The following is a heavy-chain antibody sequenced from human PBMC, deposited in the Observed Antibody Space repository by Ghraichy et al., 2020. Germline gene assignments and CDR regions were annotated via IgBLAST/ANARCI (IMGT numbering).Heavy chain of an antibody. D-gene: IGHD4-17*01. Sequence: SVKVSCKASGGTFSSYAISWVRQAPGQGLEWMGGIIPIFGTANYAQKFQGRVTITADESTSTAYMELSSLRSEDTAVYYCARATPHTWHGDYEDYWGQGTLVTVSS. V-gene: IGHV1-69*13. J-gene: IGHJ4*02. CDR2: IIPIFGTA. CDR1: GGTFSSYA. CDR3: ARATPHTWHGDYEDY.